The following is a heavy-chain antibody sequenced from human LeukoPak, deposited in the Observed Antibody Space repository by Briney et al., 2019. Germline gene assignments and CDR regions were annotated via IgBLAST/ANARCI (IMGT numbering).Heavy chain of an antibody. CDR3: ARSTLVVVTDPYLDY. V-gene: IGHV1-2*02. CDR1: GYTFTGYY. Sequence: PRASVKVSCKVSGYTFTGYYIHWVRQAPGQGLEWMGWINPNSGGTNYAQKFQGRVTMTRDTSISTAYMELSRLRSDDTAVCYCARSTLVVVTDPYLDYWGQGTLVTVSS. D-gene: IGHD2-21*02. J-gene: IGHJ4*02. CDR2: INPNSGGT.